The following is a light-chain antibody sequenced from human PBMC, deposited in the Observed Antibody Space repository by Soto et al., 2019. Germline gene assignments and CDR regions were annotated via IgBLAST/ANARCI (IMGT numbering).Light chain of an antibody. CDR1: QGIANY. CDR2: AAS. J-gene: IGKJ1*01. Sequence: DIQMTQSPSSLSASVGDRVTITCRASQGIANYLAWDQQKPGKVPKLLIYAASTLHSGVPSRFSGSGFGTDFTLTISSLQPEDVATYYCQQYNSALSRTFGQGTKVEIK. V-gene: IGKV1-27*01. CDR3: QQYNSALSRT.